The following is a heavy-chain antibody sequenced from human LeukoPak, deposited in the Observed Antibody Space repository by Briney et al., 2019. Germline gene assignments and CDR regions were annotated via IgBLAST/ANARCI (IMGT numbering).Heavy chain of an antibody. J-gene: IGHJ4*02. V-gene: IGHV3-7*01. Sequence: GGSLRLSCAASGFTFSSYWMSWVRQAPGKGLEWVANIKQDGSEKYYVDAVKGRFTISRDNAKNSLYLQMNSLRAEDTAVYYCARDKVVGTTYFDYWGQGTLVTVSS. CDR3: ARDKVVGTTYFDY. CDR2: IKQDGSEK. D-gene: IGHD1-26*01. CDR1: GFTFSSYW.